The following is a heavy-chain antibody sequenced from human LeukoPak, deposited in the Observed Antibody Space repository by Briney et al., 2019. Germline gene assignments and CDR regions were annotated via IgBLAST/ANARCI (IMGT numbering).Heavy chain of an antibody. Sequence: ASVKVSCKASGYTFTSYDIDWVRQATGQGLEWMGWMNPNSGNTGYAQKFQGRVTMTRNTSISTAYMELSSLRSEDTAVYYCAGGMAGWGYYDSSPKYDAFDIWGQGTMVTVSS. CDR3: AGGMAGWGYYDSSPKYDAFDI. J-gene: IGHJ3*02. CDR2: MNPNSGNT. V-gene: IGHV1-8*01. CDR1: GYTFTSYD. D-gene: IGHD3-22*01.